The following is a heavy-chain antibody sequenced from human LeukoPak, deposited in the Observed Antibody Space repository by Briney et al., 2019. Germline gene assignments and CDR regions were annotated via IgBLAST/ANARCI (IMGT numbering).Heavy chain of an antibody. J-gene: IGHJ5*02. CDR2: MNPNSGNT. D-gene: IGHD3-3*01. V-gene: IGHV1-8*01. Sequence: ASVKVSCKASGYTFTSYDINWVRQATGQGLEWMGWMNPNSGNTGYAQKFQGRVTMTRNTSISTAYMELSSLRSEDTAVYYCARAMSDFWSGYSLVDWFDPWGQGTLVTVSS. CDR3: ARAMSDFWSGYSLVDWFDP. CDR1: GYTFTSYD.